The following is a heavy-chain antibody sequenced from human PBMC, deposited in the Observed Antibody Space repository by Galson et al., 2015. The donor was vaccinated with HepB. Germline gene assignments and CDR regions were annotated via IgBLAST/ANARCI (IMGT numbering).Heavy chain of an antibody. CDR3: VRDRTYKGGNFFDF. V-gene: IGHV3-7*03. CDR1: GFSFSDYW. CDR2: IRYDEYEY. D-gene: IGHD3-10*01. Sequence: SLRLSCAASGFSFSDYWMRWIRQAPGKRPEWVANIRYDEYEYYYADFVKGRFTISRDYARNSVFLQMSSLRRDDTAVYYCVRDRTYKGGNFFDFWGQGALVTVSS. J-gene: IGHJ4*02.